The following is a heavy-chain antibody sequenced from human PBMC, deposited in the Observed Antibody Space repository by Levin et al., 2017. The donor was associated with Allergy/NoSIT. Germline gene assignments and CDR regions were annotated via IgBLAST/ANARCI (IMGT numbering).Heavy chain of an antibody. D-gene: IGHD3-10*01. CDR1: GYTFKDFW. CDR3: ARDSRWFGEVDDY. V-gene: IGHV3-7*01. CDR2: IKPDESEK. J-gene: IGHJ4*02. Sequence: ASVKVSCTASGYTFKDFWMSWVRQAPGKGLEWVANIKPDESEKYYVDSVQGRFTISRNNAKNSLFLQMDGLRLDDTAMYYCARDSRWFGEVDDYWGQGILVTVSS.